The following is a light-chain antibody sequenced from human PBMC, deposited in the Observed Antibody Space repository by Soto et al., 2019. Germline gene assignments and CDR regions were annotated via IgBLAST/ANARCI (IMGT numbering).Light chain of an antibody. V-gene: IGLV2-14*01. CDR2: EVR. J-gene: IGLJ1*01. Sequence: QSVLTQPRSVSASPGQSVTISCTGTSSDVGGYNYVSWYQQHPGKAPKLMIYEVRNRPSGVSNRFSGSKSGNTASLTISGLQAEDEADCYCSSYTRSSTLIFGIGTKVTV. CDR1: SSDVGGYNY. CDR3: SSYTRSSTLI.